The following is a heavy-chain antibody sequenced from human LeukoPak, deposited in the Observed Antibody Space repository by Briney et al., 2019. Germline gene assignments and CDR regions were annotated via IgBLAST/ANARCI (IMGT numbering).Heavy chain of an antibody. J-gene: IGHJ5*02. D-gene: IGHD6-13*01. V-gene: IGHV4-59*12. CDR2: IYYSGTT. Sequence: PSETLSLTCTVSGGSISSYYWSWIRQSPGKGLEWIGYIYYSGTTNYNPSLKSRVTISVDTSKNQFSLKLSSVTAADTAVYYCARISGYSSSWYIWFDPWGQGTLVTVSS. CDR3: ARISGYSSSWYIWFDP. CDR1: GGSISSYY.